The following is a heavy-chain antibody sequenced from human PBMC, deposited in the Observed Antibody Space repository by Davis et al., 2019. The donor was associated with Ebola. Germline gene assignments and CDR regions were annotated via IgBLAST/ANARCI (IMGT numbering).Heavy chain of an antibody. Sequence: GESLKISCAASGFTFSISGMHWVRQAPGKGLEWVAFIRSDGSVKYYADSLKGRFTISRDYSKNTLSLQMNSLRAEDTAVYYCAKSDRMDVWGQGTTVTVSS. CDR3: AKSDRMDV. V-gene: IGHV3-30*02. J-gene: IGHJ6*02. CDR2: IRSDGSVK. CDR1: GFTFSISG.